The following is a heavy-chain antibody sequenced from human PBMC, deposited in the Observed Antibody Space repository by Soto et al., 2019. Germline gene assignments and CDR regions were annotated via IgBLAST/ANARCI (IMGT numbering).Heavy chain of an antibody. CDR2: INHSGST. Sequence: SETLSLTCAVYGGSFSGYYWSWIRQPPGKGLEWIGEINHSGSTNYNPSLKSRVTISVDTSKNQFSLKLSSVTAADTAVYYCARAYCSSTSCYRAYYYYMDVWGKGTTVTVSS. V-gene: IGHV4-34*01. J-gene: IGHJ6*03. D-gene: IGHD2-2*01. CDR1: GGSFSGYY. CDR3: ARAYCSSTSCYRAYYYYMDV.